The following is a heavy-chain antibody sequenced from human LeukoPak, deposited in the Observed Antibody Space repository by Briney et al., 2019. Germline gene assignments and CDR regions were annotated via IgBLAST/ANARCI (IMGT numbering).Heavy chain of an antibody. Sequence: GGSLRLSCAASGFTFSSYGMHWVRQAPGKGLEWVAVISYDGSNKYYADSVKGRFTISRDNSKNTLYLQMNSLRAEDTAVYYCAKGLRTGVGPYMGYHYYMDVWGKGATVTVSS. J-gene: IGHJ6*03. CDR3: AKGLRTGVGPYMGYHYYMDV. D-gene: IGHD3-16*01. CDR1: GFTFSSYG. CDR2: ISYDGSNK. V-gene: IGHV3-30*18.